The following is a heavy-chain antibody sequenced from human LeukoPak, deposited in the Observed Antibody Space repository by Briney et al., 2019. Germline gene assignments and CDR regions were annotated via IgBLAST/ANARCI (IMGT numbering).Heavy chain of an antibody. CDR2: ISSSSSYI. J-gene: IGHJ4*02. Sequence: GGSLRLSCAASGFTFSDYYMSWIRQAPGKGLELVSSISSSSSYIYYADSVKGRFTISRDNAKNSLYLQMNSLRAEDTAVYYCAREPYQLWSPFDYWGQGTLVTVSS. CDR1: GFTFSDYY. CDR3: AREPYQLWSPFDY. D-gene: IGHD5-18*01. V-gene: IGHV3-11*06.